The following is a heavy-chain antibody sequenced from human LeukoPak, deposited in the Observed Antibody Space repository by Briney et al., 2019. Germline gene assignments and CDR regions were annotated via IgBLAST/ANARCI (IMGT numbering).Heavy chain of an antibody. CDR1: GGSISSSSYQ. J-gene: IGHJ6*03. CDR3: ARLRRTTVTTYNYHHYMDV. CDR2: IYFGGNT. V-gene: IGHV4-39*01. Sequence: SETLSLTCTVSGGSISSSSYQWGWLRQPPGRGLEWIGNIYFGGNTYYRPSLRYRVTVSVDTSRNQFSLQLTSVTAADTAVYYCARLRRTTVTTYNYHHYMDVWGKGTTVTVSS. D-gene: IGHD4-11*01.